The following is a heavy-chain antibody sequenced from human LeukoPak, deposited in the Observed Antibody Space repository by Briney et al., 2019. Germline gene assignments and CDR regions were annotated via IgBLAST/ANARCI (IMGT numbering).Heavy chain of an antibody. CDR2: INHSGST. CDR1: GGSFSGYY. D-gene: IGHD3-16*02. J-gene: IGHJ4*02. Sequence: SETLSLTCAVYGGSFSGYYWSWIRQPPGKGLEWIGEINHSGSTNYNPSLKSRVTISVDTSKNQFSLKLSSATAADTAVYYCARWRNDYVWGSYRSFDYWGQGTLVTVSS. V-gene: IGHV4-34*01. CDR3: ARWRNDYVWGSYRSFDY.